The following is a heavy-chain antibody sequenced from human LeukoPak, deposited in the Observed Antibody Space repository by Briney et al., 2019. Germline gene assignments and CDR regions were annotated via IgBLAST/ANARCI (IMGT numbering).Heavy chain of an antibody. CDR2: ISGSSGYI. Sequence: PGGSLRLSCSASGFTLSGAASTWVRQAPGKGLEWVASISGSSGYIYYADSVKGRFTISRDNAKNSLYLQMNSLRAEDTAVYYCASGPPIDYWGQGTLVTVSS. J-gene: IGHJ4*02. V-gene: IGHV3-21*01. CDR1: GFTLSGAA. CDR3: ASGPPIDY.